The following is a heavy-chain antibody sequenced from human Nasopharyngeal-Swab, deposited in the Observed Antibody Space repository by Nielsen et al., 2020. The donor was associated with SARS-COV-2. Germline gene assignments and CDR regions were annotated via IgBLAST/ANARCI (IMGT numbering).Heavy chain of an antibody. D-gene: IGHD4-17*01. V-gene: IGHV3-53*01. CDR3: ARDQYGDYGDY. Sequence: WIRQPPGQGLEWVSLIYSGGSTYYADSVKGRFTISRDNSKNTLYLQMNSLRAEDTAVYYCARDQYGDYGDYWGQGTLVTVSS. J-gene: IGHJ4*02. CDR2: IYSGGST.